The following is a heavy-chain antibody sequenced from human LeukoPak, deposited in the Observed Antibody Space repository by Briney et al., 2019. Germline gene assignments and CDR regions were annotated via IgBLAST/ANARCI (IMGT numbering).Heavy chain of an antibody. J-gene: IGHJ3*02. V-gene: IGHV4-59*01. CDR2: IYYSGST. D-gene: IGHD2-21*02. CDR1: GGSIISYY. CDR3: ARVVVTAVGYNAFDI. Sequence: SETLSLTCTVYGGSIISYYWSWIRQPPGKGREWIGYIYYSGSTNYNPSLKSRVTISVDTSKNQFSLRLSSVTAADTAVYYCARVVVTAVGYNAFDIWGQGTMVTVSS.